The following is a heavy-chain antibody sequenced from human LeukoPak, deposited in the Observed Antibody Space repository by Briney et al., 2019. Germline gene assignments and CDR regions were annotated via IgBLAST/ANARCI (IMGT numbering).Heavy chain of an antibody. CDR3: GARRITMARGAPDAFDI. CDR1: GYSFTSYW. D-gene: IGHD3-10*01. V-gene: IGHV5-51*01. Sequence: PGESLKISCKGSGYSFTSYWIGWVRQMPGKGLEWMGIIYPGDSDTRYSPSFQGQVTISADKSISTAYLQWSSLKASDTAMYYCGARRITMARGAPDAFDIWGQGTMVTVSS. CDR2: IYPGDSDT. J-gene: IGHJ3*02.